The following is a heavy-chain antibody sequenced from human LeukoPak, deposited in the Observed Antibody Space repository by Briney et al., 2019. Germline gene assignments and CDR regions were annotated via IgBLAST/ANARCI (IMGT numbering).Heavy chain of an antibody. CDR1: GFTFSSYS. V-gene: IGHV3-48*04. CDR2: ISSSSTI. J-gene: IGHJ3*02. D-gene: IGHD5-18*01. CDR3: ARDWDTAMVTADAFDI. Sequence: GGSLRLSCAASGFTFSSYSMNWVRQAPGKGLEWVSYISSSSTIYYADSVKGRFTISRDNAKNSLYLQMNSLRAEDTAVYYCARDWDTAMVTADAFDIWGQGTMVTVSS.